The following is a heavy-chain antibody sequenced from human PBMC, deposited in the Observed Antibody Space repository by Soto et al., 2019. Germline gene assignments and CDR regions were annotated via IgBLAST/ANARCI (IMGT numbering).Heavy chain of an antibody. CDR1: GGTFSSYA. Sequence: QVQLVQSGAEVKKPGSSVKVSCKASGGTFSSYAISWVRQAPGQGLEWMGGIIPIFGTANYAQKFQGRVTITGDKATSTAYMELSSLRSEDTAVYYCARMVRSAMVRGVIYWFDPWGQGTLVTVSS. CDR2: IIPIFGTA. J-gene: IGHJ5*02. CDR3: ARMVRSAMVRGVIYWFDP. V-gene: IGHV1-69*06. D-gene: IGHD3-10*01.